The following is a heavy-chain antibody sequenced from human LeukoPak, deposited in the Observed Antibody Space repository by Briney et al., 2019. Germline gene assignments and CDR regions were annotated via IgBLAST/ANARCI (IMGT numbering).Heavy chain of an antibody. Sequence: PGGSLRLSCAASGFTVSSNYMSWVRQAPGKGLEWVSSISSSSAYIYYADSVKGRFTISRDNAKNSLYLQMNSLRAEDTAVYYCAREMFWSGYFSNLHFDYWGQGALVTVSS. CDR1: GFTVSSNY. V-gene: IGHV3-21*01. CDR2: ISSSSAYI. CDR3: AREMFWSGYFSNLHFDY. D-gene: IGHD3-3*01. J-gene: IGHJ4*02.